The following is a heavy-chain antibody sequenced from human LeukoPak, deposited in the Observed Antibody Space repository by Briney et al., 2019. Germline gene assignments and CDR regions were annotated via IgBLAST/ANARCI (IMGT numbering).Heavy chain of an antibody. V-gene: IGHV1-46*01. CDR1: GYTFTSYY. J-gene: IGHJ1*01. D-gene: IGHD2-15*01. CDR2: INPSGGST. Sequence: ASVKVSCKASGYTFTSYYMHWVRQAPGQGLEWMGIINPSGGSTSYAQKFQGRVTMTRDMSTSTVYMELSSLRSEDTAVYYCASTGGYCSGGSCYSGHFQHWGQGTLVTVSS. CDR3: ASTGGYCSGGSCYSGHFQH.